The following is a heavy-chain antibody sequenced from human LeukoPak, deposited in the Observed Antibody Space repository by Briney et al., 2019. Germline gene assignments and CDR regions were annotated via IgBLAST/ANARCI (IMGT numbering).Heavy chain of an antibody. Sequence: GGSLRLSCTASGYTFSSYDMSWVRQAPGKGLEWISSISGSGGNTYYAESVRGRFTITRENSKNTVYLQMNSLRAKDTAVYYCAKGHVATIYLFYYWGQGTLVTVSS. J-gene: IGHJ4*02. CDR2: ISGSGGNT. D-gene: IGHD5-12*01. V-gene: IGHV3-23*01. CDR3: AKGHVATIYLFYY. CDR1: GYTFSSYD.